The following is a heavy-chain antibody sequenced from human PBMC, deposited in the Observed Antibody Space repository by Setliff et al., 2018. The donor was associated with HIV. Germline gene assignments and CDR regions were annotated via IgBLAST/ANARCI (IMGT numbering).Heavy chain of an antibody. J-gene: IGHJ3*01. Sequence: GESLKISCKASGYRFTNNWVGWVRQMPGKGLEWMGLIYPGDSDTRYSPSFQGQVSISVDKSMNTAYLQWSSLKASDTGMYFCAGRYGFDSSGNENDAFDVWGQGTLVTVSS. D-gene: IGHD3-22*01. CDR1: GYRFTNNW. V-gene: IGHV5-51*01. CDR3: AGRYGFDSSGNENDAFDV. CDR2: IYPGDSDT.